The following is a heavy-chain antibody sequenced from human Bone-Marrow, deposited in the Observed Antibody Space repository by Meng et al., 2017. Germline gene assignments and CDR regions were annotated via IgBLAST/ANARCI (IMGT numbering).Heavy chain of an antibody. D-gene: IGHD6-13*01. CDR2: TYYRSKWYN. Sequence: SQTLSLTCAISGDSVSSNSAAWNWIRQSPSRGLEWLGRTYYRSKWYNDYAVSVKSRITINPDTSKNQFSLQLNSVTPEDTAVYYCARVVPIAAAGWDTYYFDYWGQGTLVTVSS. J-gene: IGHJ4*02. CDR1: GDSVSSNSAA. CDR3: ARVVPIAAAGWDTYYFDY. V-gene: IGHV6-1*01.